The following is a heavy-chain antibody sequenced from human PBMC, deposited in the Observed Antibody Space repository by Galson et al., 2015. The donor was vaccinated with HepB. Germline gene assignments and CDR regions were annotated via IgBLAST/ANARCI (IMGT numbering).Heavy chain of an antibody. Sequence: SVKVSCKASGYTFTGYYMHWVRQAPGQRLEWMGWINPNSGGTNYAQKFQGRVTMTRDTSISTAYMELSRLRSDDTAVYYCARGRNDYYYMDVWGKGTTVTVSS. V-gene: IGHV1-2*02. CDR1: GYTFTGYY. J-gene: IGHJ6*03. CDR3: ARGRNDYYYMDV. D-gene: IGHD1-14*01. CDR2: INPNSGGT.